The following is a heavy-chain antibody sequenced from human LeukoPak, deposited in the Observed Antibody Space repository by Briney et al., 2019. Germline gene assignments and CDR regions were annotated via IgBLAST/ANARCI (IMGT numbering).Heavy chain of an antibody. CDR2: INHSGST. D-gene: IGHD3-10*01. CDR3: ARRGYGSGIYYYYMDV. J-gene: IGHJ6*03. V-gene: IGHV4-34*01. Sequence: PSETLSLTCAVYGGSFSGYYWSWIRQPPGKGLEWIGEINHSGSTNYNPSLKSRVTISVDTSKNQFSLKLSSVTAADTAVYYCARRGYGSGIYYYYMDVWGKGTTVTVSS. CDR1: GGSFSGYY.